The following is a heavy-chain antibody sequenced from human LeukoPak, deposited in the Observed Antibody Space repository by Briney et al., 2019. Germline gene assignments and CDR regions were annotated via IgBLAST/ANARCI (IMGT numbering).Heavy chain of an antibody. V-gene: IGHV1-46*01. D-gene: IGHD5-18*01. CDR2: INPSGGST. Sequence: GGSLRLSCAASGFTFSSYAMSWVRQAPGQGLEWMGIINPSGGSTSYAQKFQGRVTMTRDTSTSTVYMELSSLRSEDTAVYYCARAGGGYSYGQFDYWGQGTLVTVSS. CDR3: ARAGGGYSYGQFDY. CDR1: GFTFSSYA. J-gene: IGHJ4*02.